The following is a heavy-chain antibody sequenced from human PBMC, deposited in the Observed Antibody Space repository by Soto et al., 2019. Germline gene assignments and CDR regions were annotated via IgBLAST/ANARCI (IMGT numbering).Heavy chain of an antibody. Sequence: GGSLRLSCAAYGFTFSNYAMSWVRQAPGKGLEWVSAVSGGGGDTYYADSVKGRFTISRDNSKNTLYLQVTSLRAEDTAVYYCAKGLWLGESYGLSDYWGQGTLVTVSS. J-gene: IGHJ4*02. CDR1: GFTFSNYA. CDR2: VSGGGGDT. CDR3: AKGLWLGESYGLSDY. D-gene: IGHD3-10*01. V-gene: IGHV3-23*01.